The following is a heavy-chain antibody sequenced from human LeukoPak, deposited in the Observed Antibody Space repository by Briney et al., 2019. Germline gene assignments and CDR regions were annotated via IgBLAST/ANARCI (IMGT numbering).Heavy chain of an antibody. CDR1: VYSSTSSG. V-gene: IGHV1-18*01. J-gene: IGHJ4*02. Sequence: AAVKDSSKDSVYSSTSSGTSGVSPALEQGLEWMGWISDYNGNTNCAQKLQGRVTMTTDKSTSTAYMELESVRYDGAAVYYCARWAVDGHPFFDYWGQGTLVTVSS. CDR3: ARWAVDGHPFFDY. CDR2: ISDYNGNT. D-gene: IGHD6-19*01.